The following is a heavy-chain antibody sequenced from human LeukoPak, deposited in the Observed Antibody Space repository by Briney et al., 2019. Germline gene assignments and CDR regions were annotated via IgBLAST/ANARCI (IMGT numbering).Heavy chain of an antibody. Sequence: PSETLSLTCAVYGGSFSGYYWSWIRQPPGKGLEWVANIKQDGSKKNYVDSVKGRFTISRDNAKNSLYLQMNSLRVEDTAVYYCAGRSGSFDYWGQGTLVTVSS. J-gene: IGHJ4*02. V-gene: IGHV3-7*01. CDR3: AGRSGSFDY. CDR1: GGSFSGYY. D-gene: IGHD3-10*01. CDR2: IKQDGSKK.